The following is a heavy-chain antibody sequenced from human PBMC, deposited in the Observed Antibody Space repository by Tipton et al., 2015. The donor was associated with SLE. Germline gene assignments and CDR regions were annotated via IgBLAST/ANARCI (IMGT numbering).Heavy chain of an antibody. V-gene: IGHV1-69*13. CDR2: IIPIFGTA. Sequence: QLVQSGAEVKKPGASVKVSCKASGYTFTSYGISWVRQAPGQGLEWMGGIIPIFGTANYAQKFQGRVTITADESTSTAYMELSSLRSEDTAVYYCARALPVGYYYYGMDVWGQGTTVTVSS. J-gene: IGHJ6*02. CDR3: ARALPVGYYYYGMDV. CDR1: GYTFTSYG.